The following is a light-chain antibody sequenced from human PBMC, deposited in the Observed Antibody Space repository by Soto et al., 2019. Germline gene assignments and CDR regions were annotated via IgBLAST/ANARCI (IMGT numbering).Light chain of an antibody. CDR3: CSFAGGFYV. V-gene: IGLV2-11*01. Sequence: QSVLTQPPSVAGSPGQSVTISCTGTSSDVGGYNYVSWYQQHPGKAPKVIIFDVSKRPSGVPDRFSGSKSGSTASLTISRLKPDAEGDYYCCSFAGGFYVVGTGTTVTAL. J-gene: IGLJ1*01. CDR1: SSDVGGYNY. CDR2: DVS.